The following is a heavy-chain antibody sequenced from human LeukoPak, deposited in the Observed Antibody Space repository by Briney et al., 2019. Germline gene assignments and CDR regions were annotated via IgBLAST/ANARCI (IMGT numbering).Heavy chain of an antibody. D-gene: IGHD2-15*01. Sequence: GGSLRLSCAASGFTFSSYAMNWVRQAPGKGLEWVSVIYSGDNTYYADSVKGRFTISRDTPKNTLYLQMNSLRAEDTAVYYCARDTGSGYCSGGRCRGAFDIWGQGTMVTVSS. CDR3: ARDTGSGYCSGGRCRGAFDI. J-gene: IGHJ3*02. CDR2: IYSGDNT. CDR1: GFTFSSYA. V-gene: IGHV3-23*03.